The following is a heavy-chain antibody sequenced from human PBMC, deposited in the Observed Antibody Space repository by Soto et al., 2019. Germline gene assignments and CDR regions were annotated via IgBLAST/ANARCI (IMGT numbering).Heavy chain of an antibody. CDR2: IYSGGNT. Sequence: GGSLRLSCAASGFAVSSNFMSWVRQAPGKGLEWVSAIYSGGNTYYADSVKGRFTISRDNAKNSLYLQMNSLRAEDTAVYYCARDSYYYDSSGYYLYYFDYWGQGTLVTVSS. V-gene: IGHV3-66*01. J-gene: IGHJ4*02. CDR3: ARDSYYYDSSGYYLYYFDY. CDR1: GFAVSSNF. D-gene: IGHD3-22*01.